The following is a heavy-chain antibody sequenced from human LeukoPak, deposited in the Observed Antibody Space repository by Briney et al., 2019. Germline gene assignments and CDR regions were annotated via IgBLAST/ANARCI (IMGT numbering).Heavy chain of an antibody. CDR1: GFTVSSNY. J-gene: IGHJ4*02. Sequence: GGSLRLSCAASGFTVSSNYMSWVRQAPGKGLEWVSVIYSGGSTYYADSVKGRFTISRDNSKNTLYLQMNSLRAGDTAVYYCAGGDCSSTSCYSPPRYWGQGTLVTVSS. CDR2: IYSGGST. CDR3: AGGDCSSTSCYSPPRY. V-gene: IGHV3-66*01. D-gene: IGHD2-2*01.